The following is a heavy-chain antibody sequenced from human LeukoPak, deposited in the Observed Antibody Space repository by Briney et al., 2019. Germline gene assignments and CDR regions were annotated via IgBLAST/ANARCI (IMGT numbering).Heavy chain of an antibody. V-gene: IGHV4-39*02. CDR2: IYYSKNT. CDR3: SRESGPFSPFGH. Sequence: SETLSLTCTVSGGSISSSSAYWGWIRQPPGKGLEWIGSIYYSKNTYYNPSLKSRVTISADTSKNQFSLTLGSVSATDTAVYYCSRESGPFSPFGHWGQGTLVTVTS. J-gene: IGHJ4*02. CDR1: GGSISSSSAY. D-gene: IGHD1-26*01.